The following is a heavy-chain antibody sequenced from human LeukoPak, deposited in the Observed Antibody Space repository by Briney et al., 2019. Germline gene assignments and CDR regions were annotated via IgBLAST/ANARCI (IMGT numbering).Heavy chain of an antibody. V-gene: IGHV3-21*01. CDR2: ISSSSTYI. CDR3: ARDLSLGAPGGFDY. Sequence: GGSLRLSCAASGFTFRSYSMNWVRQAPGKGLEWVSTISSSSTYIYYADSVKGRFTISRDNAENSVYLQMDSLRGDAPAVYYCARDLSLGAPGGFDYWGQGTLVTVSS. J-gene: IGHJ4*02. D-gene: IGHD3-16*01. CDR1: GFTFRSYS.